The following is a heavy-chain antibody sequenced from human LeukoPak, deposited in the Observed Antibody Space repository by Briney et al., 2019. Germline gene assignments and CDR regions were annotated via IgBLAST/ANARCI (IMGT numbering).Heavy chain of an antibody. V-gene: IGHV4-59*08. CDR3: AKDVLRFLEWPYYFDY. Sequence: SETLSLTCTVSGGSISSYYWSWIRQPPGKGLEWIGYIYYSGSTNYNPSLKSRVTISVDTSKNQFSLKLSSVTAADTAVYYCAKDVLRFLEWPYYFDYWGQGTLVTVSS. J-gene: IGHJ4*02. CDR1: GGSISSYY. D-gene: IGHD3-3*01. CDR2: IYYSGST.